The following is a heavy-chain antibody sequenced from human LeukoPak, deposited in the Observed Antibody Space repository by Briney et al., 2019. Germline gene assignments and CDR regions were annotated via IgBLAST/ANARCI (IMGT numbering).Heavy chain of an antibody. V-gene: IGHV1-2*02. J-gene: IGHJ5*02. Sequence: GASVKVSCKASGYTFTGYYMHWVRQAPGQGLEWMGWINPNSGGTNYAQKFQGRVTMTRDTSISTAYMELSRLRSDDTAVYYCAKAKYSGYDTNWFDPWGQGTLVTVSS. CDR1: GYTFTGYY. D-gene: IGHD5-12*01. CDR3: AKAKYSGYDTNWFDP. CDR2: INPNSGGT.